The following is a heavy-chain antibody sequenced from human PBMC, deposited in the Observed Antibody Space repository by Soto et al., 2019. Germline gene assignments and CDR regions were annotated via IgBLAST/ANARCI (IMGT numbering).Heavy chain of an antibody. V-gene: IGHV3-30*18. J-gene: IGHJ4*02. CDR3: AEGHGLGAVFISFDS. D-gene: IGHD3-16*01. Sequence: QVQLVESGGGVVQPGRSLRLSCADSGYTFSDFGMHWVRQPPGKGLEWVAVISYDGGNRYYSESVKGRFTISRDNSKDKMHMQMNGRRPEDTAVYYSAEGHGLGAVFISFDSWGQGTLVTVPS. CDR1: GYTFSDFG. CDR2: ISYDGGNR.